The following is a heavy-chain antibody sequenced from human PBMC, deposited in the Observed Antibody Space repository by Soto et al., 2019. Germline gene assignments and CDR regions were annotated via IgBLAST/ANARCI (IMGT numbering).Heavy chain of an antibody. CDR2: ITGYSDNT. CDR3: ARNVTRIADSYYGMDV. Sequence: QVQLVQSGAEVKKPGASVKVSCKASGYTFTSYGINWVRQAPGRGLEWMGWITGYSDNTNYAQRLQARVTLTTDTATSTAYMELRSLRSDDTAVYYCARNVTRIADSYYGMDVWGQGTTVTVSS. D-gene: IGHD2-15*01. J-gene: IGHJ6*02. CDR1: GYTFTSYG. V-gene: IGHV1-18*01.